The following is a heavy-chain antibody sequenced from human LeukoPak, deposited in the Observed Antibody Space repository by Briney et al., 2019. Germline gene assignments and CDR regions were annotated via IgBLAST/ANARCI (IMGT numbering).Heavy chain of an antibody. CDR1: GGSISSYY. Sequence: PSETLSLTCTVSGGSISSYYWSWIRQPAGKGLEWIGRIYTSGSTNYNPSLKSRVTMSVDTSKNQFSLKLSSVTAADTAVYYCARGGSGPTIRAFDIWGQGTMVTVSS. J-gene: IGHJ3*02. D-gene: IGHD2-15*01. V-gene: IGHV4-4*07. CDR2: IYTSGST. CDR3: ARGGSGPTIRAFDI.